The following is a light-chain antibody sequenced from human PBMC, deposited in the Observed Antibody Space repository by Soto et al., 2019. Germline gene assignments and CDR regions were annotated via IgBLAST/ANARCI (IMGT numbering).Light chain of an antibody. J-gene: IGLJ2*01. Sequence: QAVVTQPASVSGSPGQSITISCTGTSTDINAYNFVSWYQQLPGKAPKVIIYDVSHRPSGVSNRFSGSKSGSTASLTISGLQPEDEADYYCSSYTISPIKFGGGTKLTVL. CDR3: SSYTISPIK. V-gene: IGLV2-14*03. CDR1: STDINAYNF. CDR2: DVS.